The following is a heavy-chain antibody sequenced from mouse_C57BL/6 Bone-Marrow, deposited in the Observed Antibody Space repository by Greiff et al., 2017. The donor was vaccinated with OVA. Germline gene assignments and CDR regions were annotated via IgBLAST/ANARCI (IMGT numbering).Heavy chain of an antibody. CDR2: INPNDGGT. Sequence: LVKPGASVKIPCKASGYTFTDYNMAWVKQSHGKSLEWIGDINPNDGGTIYNQKFKVKATLTVDKSSSTAYMELRSVASEDTAVYYCARRGGYFDYWGQGTTLTVSS. J-gene: IGHJ2*01. D-gene: IGHD1-1*02. CDR1: GYTFTDYN. CDR3: ARRGGYFDY. V-gene: IGHV1-18*01.